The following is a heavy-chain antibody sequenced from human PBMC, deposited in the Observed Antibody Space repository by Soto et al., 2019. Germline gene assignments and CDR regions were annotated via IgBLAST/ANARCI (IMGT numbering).Heavy chain of an antibody. V-gene: IGHV3-30*18. D-gene: IGHD1-7*01. CDR2: ISYDGSNK. Sequence: QVQLVESGGGVVQPGRSLRLSCAASGFTFSNYGMHWVRQAPGKGLEWVAVISYDGSNKYYADSVKGRFTISRDNSKNTLYLQMNSLRAEDTAVYYCAKDRGYNWNCPGYWGQGTLVTVSS. J-gene: IGHJ4*02. CDR3: AKDRGYNWNCPGY. CDR1: GFTFSNYG.